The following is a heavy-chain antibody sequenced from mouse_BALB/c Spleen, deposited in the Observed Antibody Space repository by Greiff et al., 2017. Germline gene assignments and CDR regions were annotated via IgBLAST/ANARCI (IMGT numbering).Heavy chain of an antibody. V-gene: IGHV5-9-4*01. CDR2: ISSGGSYT. Sequence: EVKLVESGGGLVKPGGSLKLSCAASGFTFSSYAMSWVRQSPEKRLEWVAEISSGGSYTYFPDTVTGRFTISRDNAKNTLYLEMSRLRSEDTAMYYCARGDYGNYVRFAYWGQGTLVTVSA. CDR3: ARGDYGNYVRFAY. J-gene: IGHJ3*01. CDR1: GFTFSSYA. D-gene: IGHD2-1*01.